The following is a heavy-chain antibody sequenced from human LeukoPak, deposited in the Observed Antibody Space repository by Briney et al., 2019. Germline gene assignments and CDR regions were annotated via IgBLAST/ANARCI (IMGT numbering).Heavy chain of an antibody. CDR3: ARDLAVVVVAAPGHNWFDP. V-gene: IGHV4-4*07. Sequence: SETLSLTCTVSGGYISSYYWSWIRQPAGKGLEWIGRIYTSGSTNYNPSLKSRVTMSVDTSKNQFSLKLSSVTAADTAVYYCARDLAVVVVAAPGHNWFDPWGQGTLVTVSS. CDR1: GGYISSYY. D-gene: IGHD2-15*01. CDR2: IYTSGST. J-gene: IGHJ5*02.